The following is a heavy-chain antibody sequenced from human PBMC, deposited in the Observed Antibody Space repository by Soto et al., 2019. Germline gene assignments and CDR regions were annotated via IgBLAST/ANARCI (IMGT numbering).Heavy chain of an antibody. CDR2: ISGSGGST. D-gene: IGHD6-13*01. CDR3: AKLGYIPGIAAAGADY. CDR1: GFTFSSYA. J-gene: IGHJ4*02. V-gene: IGHV3-23*01. Sequence: EVQLLESGGGLVQPGGSLRLSCAASGFTFSSYAMSWVRQAPGKGLEWVSAISGSGGSTYYADSVKGRFTISRDNSKNTLYLRMNSLRAEDTAVYYCAKLGYIPGIAAAGADYWGQGTLVTVSS.